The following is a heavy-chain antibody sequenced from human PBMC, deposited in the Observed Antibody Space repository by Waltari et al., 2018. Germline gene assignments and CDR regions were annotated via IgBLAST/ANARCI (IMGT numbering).Heavy chain of an antibody. CDR3: AREGLYYYYMDV. CDR1: GYSISSGYY. Sequence: QVQLQESGPGLVKPSETLSLTCTVSGYSISSGYYWGWIRQPPGKGLEWIGSIYHSGSTYYNPSLKSRVTISVDTSKNQFSLKLSSVTAADTAVYYCAREGLYYYYMDVWGKGTTVTVSS. J-gene: IGHJ6*03. V-gene: IGHV4-38-2*02. CDR2: IYHSGST.